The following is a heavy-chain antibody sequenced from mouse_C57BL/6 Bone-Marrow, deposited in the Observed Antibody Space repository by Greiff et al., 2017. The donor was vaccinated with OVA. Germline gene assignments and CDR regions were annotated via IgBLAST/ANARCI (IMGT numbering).Heavy chain of an antibody. J-gene: IGHJ3*01. D-gene: IGHD2-2*01. CDR1: GYTFTSYW. CDR3: ASEFYGYVGFAY. V-gene: IGHV1-61*01. CDR2: IYPSDSET. Sequence: QVQLKQSGAELVRPGASVKLSCTASGYTFTSYWMDWVKQRPGQGLEWIGNIYPSDSETHYNQKFKDKATMTVDKSSNTAYMQLSSLTSEDTAVYYCASEFYGYVGFAYWGQGTLVTVSA.